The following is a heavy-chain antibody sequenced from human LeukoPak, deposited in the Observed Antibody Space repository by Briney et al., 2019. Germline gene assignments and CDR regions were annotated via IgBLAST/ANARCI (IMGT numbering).Heavy chain of an antibody. D-gene: IGHD6-13*01. CDR3: ARDGPGRYSSSWDGGAFDI. CDR1: GFTVSSSY. J-gene: IGHJ3*02. V-gene: IGHV3-53*01. Sequence: HPGGSLRLSCAASGFTVSSSYVSWVRQAPGKGLEWVSVIYSGGITYYADSVKGRFSFSRDNSKNTLYLQMNSLGVDDTAVYYWARDGPGRYSSSWDGGAFDIWGQGTMVTVSS. CDR2: IYSGGIT.